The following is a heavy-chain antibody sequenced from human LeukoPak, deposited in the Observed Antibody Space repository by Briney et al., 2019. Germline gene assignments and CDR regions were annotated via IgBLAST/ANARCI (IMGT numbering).Heavy chain of an antibody. CDR2: IYTSGGT. CDR3: ARGSVDYYDSSGYYYYFDY. D-gene: IGHD3-22*01. CDR1: GGSISSYY. V-gene: IGHV4-4*07. Sequence: SETLSLTCTVSGGSISSYYWSWIRQPAGKGLEWIGRIYTSGGTNYNPSLKSRVTISVDTSKNQFSLKLSSVTAADTAVYYCARGSVDYYDSSGYYYYFDYWGQGTLVTVSS. J-gene: IGHJ4*02.